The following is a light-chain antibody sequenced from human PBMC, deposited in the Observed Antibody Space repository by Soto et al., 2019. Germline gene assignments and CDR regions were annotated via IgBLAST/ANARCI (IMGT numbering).Light chain of an antibody. Sequence: EFVLTQSPGTLSLSPGERATLSCRASQSVYSSYLAWYQQKLGQAPRLLIYGASGRATGIPDRFSGSGSGTDFTLTIRRLEHEDFAVYYCQQYGSSPWTFGQGTKVDI. CDR2: GAS. CDR3: QQYGSSPWT. V-gene: IGKV3-20*01. J-gene: IGKJ1*01. CDR1: QSVYSSY.